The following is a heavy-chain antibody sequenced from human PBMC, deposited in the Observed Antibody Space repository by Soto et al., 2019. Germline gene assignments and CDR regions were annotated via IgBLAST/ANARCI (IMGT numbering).Heavy chain of an antibody. J-gene: IGHJ4*02. CDR2: ILYDGSNK. D-gene: IGHD6-13*01. CDR3: AKDRSAAGRGGTDY. Sequence: QVYLVESGGGVVQPGRSLRLSCAASGFTFSTYGMHWVRQAPGKGLEWVALILYDGSNKYYADSVKGRFTISRDNSKNTLYLQMNSRRADATAMYYCAKDRSAAGRGGTDYWGQGTLVTVSS. CDR1: GFTFSTYG. V-gene: IGHV3-30*18.